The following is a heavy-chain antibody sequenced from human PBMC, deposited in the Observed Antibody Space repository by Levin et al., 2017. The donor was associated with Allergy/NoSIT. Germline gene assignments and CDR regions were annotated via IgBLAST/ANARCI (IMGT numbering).Heavy chain of an antibody. CDR1: GFTFDDYA. J-gene: IGHJ4*02. Sequence: SLKISCAASGFTFDDYAMHWVRQAPGKGLEWVSGISWNSGSIGYADSVKGRFTISRDNAKNSLYLQMNSLRAEDTALYYCAKGDIVVVTALSGFDYWGQGTLVTVSS. CDR2: ISWNSGSI. CDR3: AKGDIVVVTALSGFDY. D-gene: IGHD2-21*02. V-gene: IGHV3-9*01.